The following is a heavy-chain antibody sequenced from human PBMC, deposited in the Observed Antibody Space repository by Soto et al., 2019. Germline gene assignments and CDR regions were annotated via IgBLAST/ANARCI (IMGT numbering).Heavy chain of an antibody. CDR3: AREWGSWRATRPNPLRRGREFDY. CDR1: GYTFTSYG. J-gene: IGHJ4*02. D-gene: IGHD5-12*01. V-gene: IGHV1-18*01. CDR2: ISAYNGNT. Sequence: QVQLVQSGAEVKKPGASVKVSCKASGYTFTSYGISWVRQAPGQGLEWMGCISAYNGNTNYAQKLQGRVTMTADTSTSTAYMARMSRRSADTALYYCAREWGSWRATRPNPLRRGREFDYWGQGTMVTVSS.